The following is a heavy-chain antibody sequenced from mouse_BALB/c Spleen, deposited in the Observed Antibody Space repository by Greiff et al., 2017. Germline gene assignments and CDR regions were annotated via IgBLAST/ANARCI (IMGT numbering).Heavy chain of an antibody. Sequence: VQGVESGPGLVAPSQSLSITCTVSGFSLTSYGVHWVRQPPGKGLEWLGVIWAGGSTNYNSALMSRLSISKDNSKSQVFLKMNSLQTDDTAMYYCARRYYGRGGAMDYWGQGTSVTVSS. D-gene: IGHD1-1*01. J-gene: IGHJ4*01. CDR3: ARRYYGRGGAMDY. CDR2: IWAGGST. V-gene: IGHV2-9*02. CDR1: GFSLTSYG.